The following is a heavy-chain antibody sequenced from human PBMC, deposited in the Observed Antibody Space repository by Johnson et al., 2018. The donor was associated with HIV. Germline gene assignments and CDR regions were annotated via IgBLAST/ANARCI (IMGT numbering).Heavy chain of an antibody. CDR3: AREIAAAGTWAFDI. D-gene: IGHD6-13*01. V-gene: IGHV3-20*04. CDR2: VVWNGGST. Sequence: VQPVESGGGVVRPGGSLRLSCAAPGFTFDDYGMSWVRPAPGTGPEWASGVVWNGGSTDYADSVKGRFTISRDNAKNSLHLQMNSLRAEDTAVYYCAREIAAAGTWAFDIWGQGTMVTVSS. J-gene: IGHJ3*02. CDR1: GFTFDDYG.